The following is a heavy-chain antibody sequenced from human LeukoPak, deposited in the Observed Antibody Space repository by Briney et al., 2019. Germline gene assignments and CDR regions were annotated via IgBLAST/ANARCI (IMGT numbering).Heavy chain of an antibody. CDR3: AREVGATLYY. D-gene: IGHD1-26*01. J-gene: IGHJ4*02. Sequence: SETLSLTCTVSGGSISSSSYYWGWIRQPPGKGLEWIGSIYYSGSTYYNPSLKSRVTISVDTSKNQLSLELSSVTAADTAVHYCAREVGATLYYWGQGTLVTVSS. CDR1: GGSISSSSYY. CDR2: IYYSGST. V-gene: IGHV4-39*07.